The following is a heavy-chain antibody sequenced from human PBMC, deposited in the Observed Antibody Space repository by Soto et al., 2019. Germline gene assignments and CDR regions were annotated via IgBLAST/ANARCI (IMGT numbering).Heavy chain of an antibody. D-gene: IGHD6-19*01. CDR1: GFTFNNAR. CDR2: IKSKTDGDTE. CDR3: TTGDYTSGTDH. V-gene: IGHV3-15*07. J-gene: IGHJ4*02. Sequence: EVQLVESGGGLVKPGGSLRLSCTASGFTFNNARMNWVRQTPGKGLEWVGRIKSKTDGDTETYAAPVKGRFTISRDDSKTTLYLQMNSLKAEDTAVYYCTTGDYTSGTDHWGQGILVTVSS.